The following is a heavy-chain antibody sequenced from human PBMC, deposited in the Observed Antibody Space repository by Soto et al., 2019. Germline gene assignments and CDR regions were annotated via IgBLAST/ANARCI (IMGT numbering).Heavy chain of an antibody. V-gene: IGHV3-23*01. D-gene: IGHD3-22*01. CDR1: GFTFSSYA. J-gene: IGHJ3*02. CDR3: AKDGPGDSSGYYYGWFAFDI. Sequence: PGGSLRLSCAASGFTFSSYAMSWVRQAPGKGLEWVSAISGSGGSTYYADSVKGRFTISRDNSKNTLYLQMNSLRAEDTAVYYCAKDGPGDSSGYYYGWFAFDIWGQGTMVTVS. CDR2: ISGSGGST.